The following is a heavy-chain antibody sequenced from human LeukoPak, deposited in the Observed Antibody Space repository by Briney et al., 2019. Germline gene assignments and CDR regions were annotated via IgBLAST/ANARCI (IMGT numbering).Heavy chain of an antibody. Sequence: SETLSLTCAVYGGSFSGYYWSWIRQPPGKRLEWIGEINHSGSTNYNPSLKSRVTISVDTSKNQFSLKLSSVTAADTAVYYCARGKRRDGYNFHYYYYMDVWGKGTTVTVSS. CDR2: INHSGST. D-gene: IGHD5-24*01. J-gene: IGHJ6*03. CDR3: ARGKRRDGYNFHYYYYMDV. CDR1: GGSFSGYY. V-gene: IGHV4-34*01.